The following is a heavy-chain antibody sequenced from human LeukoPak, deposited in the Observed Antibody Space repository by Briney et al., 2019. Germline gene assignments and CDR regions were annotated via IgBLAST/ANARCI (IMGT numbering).Heavy chain of an antibody. J-gene: IGHJ5*02. Sequence: GGSLRLSCAASGFTFSSYSMNWVRQAPGKGLEWVSSISSSSSYIYYADSVKGRFTISRNNAKNSLYLQMNSLRAEDTAVYYCARDRGSSGYYNWFDPWGQGTLVTVSS. V-gene: IGHV3-21*01. CDR1: GFTFSSYS. D-gene: IGHD3-22*01. CDR2: ISSSSSYI. CDR3: ARDRGSSGYYNWFDP.